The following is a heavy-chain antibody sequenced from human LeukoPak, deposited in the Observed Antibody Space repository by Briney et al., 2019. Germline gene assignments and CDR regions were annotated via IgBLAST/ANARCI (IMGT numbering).Heavy chain of an antibody. CDR1: GGSMNSYY. V-gene: IGHV4-4*07. CDR3: VRDPPSRQFDL. Sequence: SETLSLTCNVSGGSMNSYYWTWIRQPAGKGLEWIGRINPSGSTNYNPSLKSRVTMSVDTSKNQFSLNLTSVTAADTAVYYCVRDPPSRQFDLWGQGTLVTVSS. CDR2: INPSGST. J-gene: IGHJ5*02.